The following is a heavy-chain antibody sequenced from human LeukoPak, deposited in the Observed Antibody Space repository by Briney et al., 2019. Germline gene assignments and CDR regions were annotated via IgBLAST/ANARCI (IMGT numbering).Heavy chain of an antibody. CDR1: VGSISTYY. V-gene: IGHV4-59*01. Sequence: SETLSLTCTVSVGSISTYYWSWIRQPPGKGLEWIGYIYYSRSTNYNPSLKSRVTISVDTSKNQFSLNLCSVTAADTAVYYCARSERYNSGWYFYFDYWGQGTLVTVSS. D-gene: IGHD6-19*01. CDR3: ARSERYNSGWYFYFDY. J-gene: IGHJ4*02. CDR2: IYYSRST.